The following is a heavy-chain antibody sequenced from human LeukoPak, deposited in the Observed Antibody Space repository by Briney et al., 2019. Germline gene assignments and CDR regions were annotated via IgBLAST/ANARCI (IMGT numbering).Heavy chain of an antibody. D-gene: IGHD6-6*01. V-gene: IGHV3-7*01. CDR3: ASSARPLYWFDP. J-gene: IGHJ5*02. CDR2: IKQDGSEK. Sequence: GGSLRLSCAASGFTFSSYWMSWVRQAPGKGLEWVANIKQDGSEKYYVDSVKGRFTISRDNAKNTLYLQMNSLRAEDTAVYYCASSARPLYWFDPWGQGTLVTVSS. CDR1: GFTFSSYW.